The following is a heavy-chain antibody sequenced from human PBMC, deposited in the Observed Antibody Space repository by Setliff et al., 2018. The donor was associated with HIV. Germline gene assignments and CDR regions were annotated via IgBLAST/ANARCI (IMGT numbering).Heavy chain of an antibody. J-gene: IGHJ6*03. D-gene: IGHD5-18*01. CDR1: GFTFGDYG. Sequence: GGSLRLSCAASGFTFGDYGMNWVRQAPGKGLEWIGFIRSKAYGGTTEYAASVKGRFTISRDDSKNIAYLQMNSLKTEDTAVYYCSRLRGYSYGLASYYYYYMDAWGKGTTVTVSS. CDR3: SRLRGYSYGLASYYYYYMDA. V-gene: IGHV3-49*04. CDR2: IRSKAYGGTT.